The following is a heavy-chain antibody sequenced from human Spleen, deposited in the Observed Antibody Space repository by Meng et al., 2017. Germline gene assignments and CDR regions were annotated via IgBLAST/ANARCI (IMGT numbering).Heavy chain of an antibody. CDR2: ISGSGGST. J-gene: IGHJ4*02. D-gene: IGHD2-21*02. Sequence: ESLKISCSASGFTVSTIYISWVRQAPGKGLEWVSVISGSGGSTYYADPVKGRFTISRDNSKNTLYLQMNSLRAEDTAVYYCAKADHIVVVTAIYFDYWGQGTLVTVSS. CDR3: AKADHIVVVTAIYFDY. CDR1: GFTVSTIY. V-gene: IGHV3-23*01.